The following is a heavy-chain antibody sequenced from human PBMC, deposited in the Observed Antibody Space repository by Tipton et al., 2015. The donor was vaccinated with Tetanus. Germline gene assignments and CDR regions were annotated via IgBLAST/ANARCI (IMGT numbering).Heavy chain of an antibody. V-gene: IGHV5-51*01. CDR1: GYIFRNYW. J-gene: IGHJ2*01. D-gene: IGHD7-27*01. CDR2: IYPGDSDT. Sequence: QLVQSGAEVKKPGESLKISCQGSGYIFRNYWIGWVRQMPGKGLEWMGIIYPGDSDTRYSPAFEGQVTISVDKSINTAYLQWSSLKASDTAMYYCARRLGPYTGDQIWHFDLWGRGILVTVSS. CDR3: ARRLGPYTGDQIWHFDL.